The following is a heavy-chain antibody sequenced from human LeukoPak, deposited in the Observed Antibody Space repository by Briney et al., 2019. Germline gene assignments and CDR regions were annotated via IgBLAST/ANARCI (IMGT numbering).Heavy chain of an antibody. Sequence: PSETLSLTCAVYGGSFSGYYWNWIRQPPGKGLEWIGEINHSGSTNYNPSLKSRVTISVDTSKNQFSLKLSSVTAADTAVYYCARVEMATLDYWGQGTLVTVSS. J-gene: IGHJ4*02. V-gene: IGHV4-34*01. D-gene: IGHD5-24*01. CDR1: GGSFSGYY. CDR3: ARVEMATLDY. CDR2: INHSGST.